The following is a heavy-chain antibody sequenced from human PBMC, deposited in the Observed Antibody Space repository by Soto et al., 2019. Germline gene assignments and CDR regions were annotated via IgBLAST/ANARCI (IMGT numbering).Heavy chain of an antibody. D-gene: IGHD6-6*01. CDR1: GFTFSSYS. J-gene: IGHJ5*02. V-gene: IGHV3-48*02. CDR3: ARDWRVAARPGWFDP. Sequence: GGSLRLSCAASGFTFSSYSMNWVRQAPGKGLEWVSYISSSSSTIYDADSVKGRFTISRDNAKNSLYLQMNSLRDEDTSVYYCARDWRVAARPGWFDPWGKGTLVTVSS. CDR2: ISSSSSTI.